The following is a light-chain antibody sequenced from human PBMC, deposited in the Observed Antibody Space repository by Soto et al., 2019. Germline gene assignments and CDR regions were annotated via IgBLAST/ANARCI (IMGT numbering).Light chain of an antibody. CDR3: CSYAGSYTYV. Sequence: QSALTQPRSVSGSPGQSVTISCTGTSSDVGGYNYVSWYQQHPGKAPKLMIYDVSKRPSGVPDRFSDSKSGNTASLTISGLQAEDEAYYYCCSYAGSYTYVFGAGTKLTVL. CDR1: SSDVGGYNY. V-gene: IGLV2-11*01. CDR2: DVS. J-gene: IGLJ1*01.